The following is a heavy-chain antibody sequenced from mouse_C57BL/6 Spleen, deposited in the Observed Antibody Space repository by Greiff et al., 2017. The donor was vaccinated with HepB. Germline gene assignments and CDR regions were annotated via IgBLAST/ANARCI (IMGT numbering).Heavy chain of an antibody. V-gene: IGHV1-82*01. Sequence: VQGVESGPELVKPGASVKISCKASGYAFSSSWMNWVKQRPGKGLEWIGRIYPGDGDTNYNGKFKGKATLTADKSSSTAYMQLSSLTSEDSAVYFCARSSYYDYEGDYAMDYWGQGTSVTVSS. J-gene: IGHJ4*01. CDR1: GYAFSSSW. CDR3: ARSSYYDYEGDYAMDY. CDR2: IYPGDGDT. D-gene: IGHD2-4*01.